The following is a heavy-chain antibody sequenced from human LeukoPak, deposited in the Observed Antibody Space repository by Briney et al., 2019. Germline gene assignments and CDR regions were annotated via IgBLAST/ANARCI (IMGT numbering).Heavy chain of an antibody. CDR1: GYSFTSYW. D-gene: IGHD3-10*01. Sequence: GESLKISCKGSGYSFTSYWIGWVRQMPGKGLEWMGIIYPGDSDTRYSPSFQGQVTISADKSISTAYLQWSSLKASDTAMYYCARLLVRRYYYYYGMDVWGQGITVTVSS. J-gene: IGHJ6*02. CDR2: IYPGDSDT. V-gene: IGHV5-51*01. CDR3: ARLLVRRYYYYYGMDV.